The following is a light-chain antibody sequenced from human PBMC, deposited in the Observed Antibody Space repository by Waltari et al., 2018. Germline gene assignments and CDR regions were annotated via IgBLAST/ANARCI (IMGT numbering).Light chain of an antibody. CDR2: DAS. J-gene: IGKJ5*01. Sequence: EIVMTQSPATLSVSHGETATLSCRASQSVSSNVAWYQKKPGQAPRLLIYDASTRATSIPARFRGSGSGTEFTLTISSLQSEDFAVYYCRQYNRWPPITFGQGTRLEIK. CDR1: QSVSSN. V-gene: IGKV3-15*01. CDR3: RQYNRWPPIT.